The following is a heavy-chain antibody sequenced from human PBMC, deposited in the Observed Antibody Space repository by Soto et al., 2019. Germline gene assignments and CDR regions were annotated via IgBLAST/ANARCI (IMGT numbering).Heavy chain of an antibody. Sequence: SETLSLTCAVYGGSFSGYYWSWIRQPPGKGLEWIGEINHSGSTNYNPSLKSRVTISVDTSKNQFSLKLSSVTAADTAVYYCARGCPKYSSGWYTPHYYMDVWGKGTTVTVSS. D-gene: IGHD6-19*01. V-gene: IGHV4-34*01. J-gene: IGHJ6*03. CDR1: GGSFSGYY. CDR3: ARGCPKYSSGWYTPHYYMDV. CDR2: INHSGST.